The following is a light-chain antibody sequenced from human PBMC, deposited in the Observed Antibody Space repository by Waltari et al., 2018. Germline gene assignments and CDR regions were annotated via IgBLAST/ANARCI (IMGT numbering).Light chain of an antibody. J-gene: IGLJ3*02. CDR2: VNSDGSH. CDR3: QTGGHGTWV. Sequence: QLVVTQSPSASAPLGASVKLTCTLSSGHSSNVIAWLQQRPEKGPRYLMKVNSDGSHSKGDEIPDRFSGSSSGAELYLTISSLQSDDEADYYCQTGGHGTWVFGGGTKLTVL. CDR1: SGHSSNV. V-gene: IGLV4-69*01.